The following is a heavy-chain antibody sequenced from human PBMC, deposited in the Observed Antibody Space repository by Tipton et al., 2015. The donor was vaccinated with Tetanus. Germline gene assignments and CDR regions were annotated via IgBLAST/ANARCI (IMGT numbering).Heavy chain of an antibody. CDR3: AREADCSGGSCFSGDFDN. J-gene: IGHJ4*02. CDR1: GFIFSSYG. Sequence: SGFIFSSYGIHWVRQAPGKGLEWVAVSWYDGTDQYYADSVKGRFTISRDNSKNTLYLQRNSLRAEDMALYYCAREADCSGGSCFSGDFDNWGQGTQVTVSS. V-gene: IGHV3-33*01. CDR2: SWYDGTDQ. D-gene: IGHD2-15*01.